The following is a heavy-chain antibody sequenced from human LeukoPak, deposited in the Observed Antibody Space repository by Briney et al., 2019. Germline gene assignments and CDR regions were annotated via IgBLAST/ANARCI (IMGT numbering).Heavy chain of an antibody. CDR2: IYHSGST. CDR1: GGSISSYY. J-gene: IGHJ3*01. V-gene: IGHV4-59*01. Sequence: SETLSLTCTVSGGSISSYYWSWIRQPPGKGLEWIGYIYHSGSTNYNPSLKSRVTISVDTSKNQFSLKLSSVTAADTAVYYCARDLYDAFDVWGQGTMVTVSS. CDR3: ARDLYDAFDV.